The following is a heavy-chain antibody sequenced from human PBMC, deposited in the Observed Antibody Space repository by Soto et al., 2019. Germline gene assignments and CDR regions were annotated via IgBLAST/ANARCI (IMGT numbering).Heavy chain of an antibody. J-gene: IGHJ4*02. V-gene: IGHV3-7*05. Sequence: GGSLRLPCAVSGFTFSRYWVSWVRQAPGKGPEWVANISPDESEKYYVDSVEGRFSISRDNAKNSLHLQMNSLRLDDTAVYYCAREAYWGQGTLVTVSS. CDR1: GFTFSRYW. CDR3: AREAY. CDR2: ISPDESEK.